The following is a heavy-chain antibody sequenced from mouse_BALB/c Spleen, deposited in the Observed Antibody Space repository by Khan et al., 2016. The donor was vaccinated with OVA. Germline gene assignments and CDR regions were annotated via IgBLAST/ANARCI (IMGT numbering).Heavy chain of an antibody. Sequence: QVQLKESGPGLVQPSQSLSITCTVSGFSLTSYGVHWVRQSPGKGLEWLGVIWSVGSSAYNAAFISRLNIIKENSKSQAFFKMNSLQANDTAIYYCARNYDYDEGLAYWGQGTLVTVSA. CDR1: GFSLTSYG. CDR2: IWSVGSS. V-gene: IGHV2-2*02. J-gene: IGHJ3*01. CDR3: ARNYDYDEGLAY. D-gene: IGHD2-4*01.